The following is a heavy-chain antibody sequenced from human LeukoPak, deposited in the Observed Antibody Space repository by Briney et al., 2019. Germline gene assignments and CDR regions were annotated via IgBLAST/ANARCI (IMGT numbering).Heavy chain of an antibody. CDR1: GFTFSDSY. CDR3: ARSPQSGSGWYDYFDY. V-gene: IGHV3-11*01. D-gene: IGHD6-19*01. J-gene: IGHJ4*02. Sequence: GGSLRLSCGASGFTFSDSYMSWIRQAPGKGLEWVSYFSSSGGTMYSADSVKGRFTISRDNAKNSLYLQMNSLRAEDTAVYYCARSPQSGSGWYDYFDYWGQGTLVTVSS. CDR2: FSSSGGTM.